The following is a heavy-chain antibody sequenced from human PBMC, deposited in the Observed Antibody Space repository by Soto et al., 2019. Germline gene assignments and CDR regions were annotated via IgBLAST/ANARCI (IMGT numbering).Heavy chain of an antibody. CDR3: ARESGGYDSSTRYGLDV. Sequence: SETLSLTCAVSGGSISSVGHYWTWIRQQPGKGLEWIGYIYYSGSTDYNPSLKSRVTISVDRSKNQFSLNLSSVTAADTAIYYCARESGGYDSSTRYGLDVWGQGTTVTVSS. CDR2: IYYSGST. CDR1: GGSISSVGHY. V-gene: IGHV4-31*11. D-gene: IGHD6-25*01. J-gene: IGHJ6*02.